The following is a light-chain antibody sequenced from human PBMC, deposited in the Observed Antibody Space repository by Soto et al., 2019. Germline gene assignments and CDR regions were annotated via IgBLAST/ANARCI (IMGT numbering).Light chain of an antibody. V-gene: IGKV1-33*01. J-gene: IGKJ2*01. CDR2: DAS. Sequence: IHSTQSPSILSASVVDRVTITCLSSQTITNWLAWYQQKPGKAPRLLIYDASNLEIGVPSRFSGSGSGTDFTFTISNLQPEDIATYYCQQYDTLPPYTFGQGTKVDIK. CDR3: QQYDTLPPYT. CDR1: QTITNW.